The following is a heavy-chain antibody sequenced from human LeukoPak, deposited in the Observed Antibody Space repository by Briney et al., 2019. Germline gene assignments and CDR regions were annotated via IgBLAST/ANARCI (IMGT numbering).Heavy chain of an antibody. CDR3: ARYSSSSLFFYGMDV. Sequence: ASVKVSCKASGYTFSNFGISWVRQAPGQGLEWMGWISAYNGNTNYAQKLQGRVTMTTDTSTSTAYMELRSLRSDDTAVYYCARYSSSSLFFYGMDVWGQGTTVTVSS. V-gene: IGHV1-18*01. D-gene: IGHD6-6*01. CDR1: GYTFSNFG. CDR2: ISAYNGNT. J-gene: IGHJ6*02.